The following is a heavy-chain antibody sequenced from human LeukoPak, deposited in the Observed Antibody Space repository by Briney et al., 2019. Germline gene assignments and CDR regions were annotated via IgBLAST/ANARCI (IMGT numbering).Heavy chain of an antibody. D-gene: IGHD1-26*01. V-gene: IGHV1-2*02. Sequence: ASVKVSCKASGYTFTCYYMHWVRQAPGQGLEWMGWINPNSGGTKYAQKFQGRVTMTRETSINTVYMELSGLRTDDTAVYYCARAGWEPPIGNFFDFWGQGTMVTVSS. CDR3: ARAGWEPPIGNFFDF. CDR2: INPNSGGT. CDR1: GYTFTCYY. J-gene: IGHJ3*01.